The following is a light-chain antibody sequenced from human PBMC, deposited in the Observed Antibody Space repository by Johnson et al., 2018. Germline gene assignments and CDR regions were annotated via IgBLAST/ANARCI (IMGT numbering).Light chain of an antibody. J-gene: IGLJ1*01. CDR1: SSNIGNNY. CDR2: ENN. Sequence: QSVLTQPPSVSAAPGQKVTISCSGSSSNIGNNYVSWYQQLPGTAPKLLIYENNKRPSGIPDRFSGSKSGTSATLGITGLQTGDEADYYCGTWDGSLRTGKCFGAGTKVTAL. CDR3: GTWDGSLRTGKC. V-gene: IGLV1-51*02.